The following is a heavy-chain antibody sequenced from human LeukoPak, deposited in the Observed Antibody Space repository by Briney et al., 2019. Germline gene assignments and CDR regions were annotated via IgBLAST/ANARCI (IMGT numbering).Heavy chain of an antibody. CDR3: ARVQDGGHHDILTGYYLEGYYYYMDV. CDR2: ISSNGGST. V-gene: IGHV3-64*01. J-gene: IGHJ6*03. Sequence: TGGSLRLSCAASGFTFSSYAMHWVRQAPGKGLEYVSAISSNGGSTYYANSVKGRFTISRDNSKNTLYLQMGSLRAEDMAVYYCARVQDGGHHDILTGYYLEGYYYYMDVWGKGTTVTVSS. D-gene: IGHD3-9*01. CDR1: GFTFSSYA.